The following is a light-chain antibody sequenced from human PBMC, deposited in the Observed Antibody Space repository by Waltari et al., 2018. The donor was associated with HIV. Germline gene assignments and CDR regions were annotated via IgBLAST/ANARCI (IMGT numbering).Light chain of an antibody. Sequence: SSEVTQDPTVSVALGQTVRITCQGNSLSNSFPSWYQQKPGQAPVLVIYGENNRPSGIPDRFSGSTSGNTASLIITGAQAEDEAEYYCNSRDSSGNRLVIFGGGTKLTVL. CDR3: NSRDSSGNRLVI. CDR1: SLSNSF. J-gene: IGLJ2*01. CDR2: GEN. V-gene: IGLV3-19*01.